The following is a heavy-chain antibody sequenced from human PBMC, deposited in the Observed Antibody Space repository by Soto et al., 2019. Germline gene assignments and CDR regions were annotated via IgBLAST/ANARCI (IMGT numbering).Heavy chain of an antibody. J-gene: IGHJ4*02. CDR1: GISVSTSDYY. Sequence: PSETLSLTCTVSGISVSTSDYYWGWVRQPPGKGLDWIGNIYYSGSTFYNPSLRSRVTISVDTSKNQFSLKLNSVTAADTAVYFCAGFVVPASRNSDFDYWVQGTLVTVSS. CDR2: IYYSGST. D-gene: IGHD2-15*01. V-gene: IGHV4-39*01. CDR3: AGFVVPASRNSDFDY.